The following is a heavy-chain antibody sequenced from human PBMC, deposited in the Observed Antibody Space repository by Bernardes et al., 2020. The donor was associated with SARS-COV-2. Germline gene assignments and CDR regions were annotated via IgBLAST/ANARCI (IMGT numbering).Heavy chain of an antibody. D-gene: IGHD5-18*01. Sequence: SETLSLTCAVYGGSFSNYYCSWIRQSPGKGLEWIGEISHSGHTIYNPSLKSRVTISPDTSRNQISLKLSSVTAADTAIYYCTRGDSYGYLRDWGQGTLVTVSS. J-gene: IGHJ4*02. CDR1: GGSFSNYY. CDR3: TRGDSYGYLRD. CDR2: ISHSGHT. V-gene: IGHV4-34*01.